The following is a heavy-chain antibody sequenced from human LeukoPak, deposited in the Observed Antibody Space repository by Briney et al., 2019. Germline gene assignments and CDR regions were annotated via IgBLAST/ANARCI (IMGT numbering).Heavy chain of an antibody. Sequence: SETLSLTCAVYGGSFSGYYWSWIRQPPGKGLGWIGEINHSGSTNYNPSLKSRVTISVDTSKNQFSLKLSSVTAADTAVYYCARLSRAYPFLYFNCSSTSCYQSYYYYMDVWGKGTTVTISS. CDR1: GGSFSGYY. CDR2: INHSGST. D-gene: IGHD2-2*01. J-gene: IGHJ6*03. V-gene: IGHV4-34*01. CDR3: ARLSRAYPFLYFNCSSTSCYQSYYYYMDV.